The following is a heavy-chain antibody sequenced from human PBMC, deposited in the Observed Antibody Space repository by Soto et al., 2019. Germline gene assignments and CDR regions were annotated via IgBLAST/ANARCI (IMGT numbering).Heavy chain of an antibody. Sequence: GGSLRLSCAASGFTFSGYSMNWVRQAPGKGLEWVSSISSSSSYIYYADSVKGRFTISRDNAKNSLYLQMNSLRAEDTAVYYCARVNDYGDYFASAGHAFDIWAQGTMVPVSS. CDR1: GFTFSGYS. D-gene: IGHD4-17*01. J-gene: IGHJ3*02. V-gene: IGHV3-21*01. CDR2: ISSSSSYI. CDR3: ARVNDYGDYFASAGHAFDI.